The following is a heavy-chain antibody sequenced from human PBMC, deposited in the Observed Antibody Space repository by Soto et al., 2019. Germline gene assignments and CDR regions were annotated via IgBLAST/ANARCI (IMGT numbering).Heavy chain of an antibody. Sequence: EVQLVESGGGLVQPGGSLRLSCAASGFSFSSYWMHWVRQTPVKGLVWVSRINSDGSSTSYADSVKGRFTISRDNAKNTLYLQMNSLRVEDTAAYFCAKHSRDSASCCGEDWGQGTLVTVSS. J-gene: IGHJ4*02. CDR2: INSDGSST. CDR1: GFSFSSYW. D-gene: IGHD3-22*01. V-gene: IGHV3-74*01. CDR3: AKHSRDSASCCGED.